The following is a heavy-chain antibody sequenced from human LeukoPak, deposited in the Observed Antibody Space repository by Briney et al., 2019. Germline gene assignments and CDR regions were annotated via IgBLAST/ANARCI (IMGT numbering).Heavy chain of an antibody. CDR1: GYTFTSHG. J-gene: IGHJ3*02. Sequence: ASVKVSCKASGYTFTSHGISWVRQAPGQGLEWMGWINPNSGGTNYAQKFQGRVTMTRDTSISTAYMELSRLRSDDTAVYYCATYYYDSSGYYSLDAFDIWGQGTMVTVSS. CDR3: ATYYYDSSGYYSLDAFDI. CDR2: INPNSGGT. D-gene: IGHD3-22*01. V-gene: IGHV1-2*02.